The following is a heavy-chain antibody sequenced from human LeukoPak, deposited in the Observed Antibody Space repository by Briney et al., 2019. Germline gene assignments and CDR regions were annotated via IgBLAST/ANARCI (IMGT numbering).Heavy chain of an antibody. CDR3: ARDTYTAMVFYFDY. V-gene: IGHV3-23*01. Sequence: GGSLRLSCAASGFTFSSYAMSWVRQAPGKGLEWVSGISWNSGSIGYADSVKGRFTISRDNSKNTLYLQMNSLRAEDTAVYYCARDTYTAMVFYFDYWGQGTLVTVSS. D-gene: IGHD5-18*01. CDR2: ISWNSGSI. J-gene: IGHJ4*02. CDR1: GFTFSSYA.